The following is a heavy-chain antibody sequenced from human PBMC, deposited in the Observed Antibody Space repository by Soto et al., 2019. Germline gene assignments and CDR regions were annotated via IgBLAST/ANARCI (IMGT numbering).Heavy chain of an antibody. CDR1: GGTFSSYA. CDR2: IIPIFGTA. D-gene: IGHD3-3*01. Sequence: ASVKVSCKASGGTFSSYAISWVRQAPGQGLEWMGGIIPIFGTANYAQKFQGRVTITADESTSTAYMELSSLRSEDTAVYYCASSITIFGVARRSDYWGQGTLVTVSS. J-gene: IGHJ4*02. CDR3: ASSITIFGVARRSDY. V-gene: IGHV1-69*13.